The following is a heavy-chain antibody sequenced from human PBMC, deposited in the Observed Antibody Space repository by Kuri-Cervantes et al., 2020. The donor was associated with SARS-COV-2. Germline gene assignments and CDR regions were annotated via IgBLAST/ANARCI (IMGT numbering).Heavy chain of an antibody. Sequence: ASVKVSCKASGYTFTSYDINWVRQATGQGLEWMGWMNPNSGNTGYAQKFQGRVTMTRNTSISTAYMELSSLRSEDSAVYYCARATVTSGQFYYGMVVWGPGNTVNLSS. J-gene: IGHJ6*02. D-gene: IGHD4-11*01. CDR3: ARATVTSGQFYYGMVV. V-gene: IGHV1-8*01. CDR2: MNPNSGNT. CDR1: GYTFTSYD.